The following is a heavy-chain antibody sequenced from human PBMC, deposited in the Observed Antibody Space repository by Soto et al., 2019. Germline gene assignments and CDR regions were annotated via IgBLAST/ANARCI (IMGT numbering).Heavy chain of an antibody. D-gene: IGHD6-13*01. CDR2: IKQDGSEK. J-gene: IGHJ4*02. CDR3: ARAIAAVGSY. V-gene: IGHV3-7*01. Sequence: GGSLRLSCVASGFTFSNYWMSWVRQAPGKGLEWVANIKQDGSEKYYVDSVKGRFTISRDNAKNSVYLQMNSLRAEDTAVYYCARAIAAVGSYWGQGTLVTVSS. CDR1: GFTFSNYW.